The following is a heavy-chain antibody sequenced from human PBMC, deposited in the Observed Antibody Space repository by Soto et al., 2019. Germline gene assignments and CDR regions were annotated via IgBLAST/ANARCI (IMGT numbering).Heavy chain of an antibody. CDR2: MNPNTGNT. D-gene: IGHD6-6*01. J-gene: IGHJ4*02. V-gene: IGHV1-8*01. Sequence: ASVKVSCKASGHTFSSHDINWVRQASGQGLEWMGWMNPNTGNTGYAETFQGRVSMTRDTSISTAYMELSSLRSEDTAIYYCARGRDDYNSWLGPDYWGQGTMLTV. CDR1: GHTFSSHD. CDR3: ARGRDDYNSWLGPDY.